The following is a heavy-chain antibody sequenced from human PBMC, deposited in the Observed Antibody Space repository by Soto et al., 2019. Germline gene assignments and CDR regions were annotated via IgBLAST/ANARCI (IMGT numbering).Heavy chain of an antibody. CDR1: GFTFSTYG. J-gene: IGHJ4*02. Sequence: GGSLRLSCAASGFTFSTYGMHWVRQPPGKGLEWVAVISSDGKSEHYADPVKGRFSISRDNSKNTLSLQMNSLRVEDTAVYYCAKTITTYSGDSRGRGALVDYWGQGTLVTVS. V-gene: IGHV3-30*18. CDR3: AKTITTYSGDSRGRGALVDY. D-gene: IGHD3-22*01. CDR2: ISSDGKSE.